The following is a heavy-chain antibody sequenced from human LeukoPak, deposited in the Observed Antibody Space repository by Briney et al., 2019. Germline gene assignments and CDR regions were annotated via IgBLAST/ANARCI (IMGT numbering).Heavy chain of an antibody. Sequence: PGGSLRLSCAASGFTFSSYAMSWVRQAPGKGLEWVSAISGSGGSTYYADSVQGRFTISRDNSKNTLYLQMNSLRAEDTAVYYCARHEDIVVVVAATDAFDIWGQGTMVTVSS. J-gene: IGHJ3*02. CDR2: ISGSGGST. V-gene: IGHV3-23*01. D-gene: IGHD2-15*01. CDR1: GFTFSSYA. CDR3: ARHEDIVVVVAATDAFDI.